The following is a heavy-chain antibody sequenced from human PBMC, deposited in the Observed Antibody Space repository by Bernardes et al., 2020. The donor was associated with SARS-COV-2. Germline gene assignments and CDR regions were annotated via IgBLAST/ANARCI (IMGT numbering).Heavy chain of an antibody. CDR1: GGSFSGFS. Sequence: SETLSLTCAVYGGSFSGFSWNWIRQPPGKGLEWIGEINPSGVTNYSPSLKSRVTMLVDTSKNHFSLTLTSLTAADTAVYYCARGHTSGDFKYWGQGALVTVSS. CDR3: ARGHTSGDFKY. V-gene: IGHV4-34*01. CDR2: INPSGVT. J-gene: IGHJ4*02. D-gene: IGHD2-21*02.